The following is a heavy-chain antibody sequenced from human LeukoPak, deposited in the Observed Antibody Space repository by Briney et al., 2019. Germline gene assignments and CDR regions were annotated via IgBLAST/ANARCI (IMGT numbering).Heavy chain of an antibody. CDR1: GGPFSGYY. CDR2: INHSGST. Sequence: PSETLSLTCAVYGGPFSGYYWSWIRQPPGKGLEWIGEINHSGSTNYNPSLKSRVTISVDTSENQFSLKLSSVTAADTAVYYCVRGDAGGATYSYWGQGTLVTVSS. CDR3: VRGDAGGATYSY. V-gene: IGHV4-34*01. D-gene: IGHD1-26*01. J-gene: IGHJ4*02.